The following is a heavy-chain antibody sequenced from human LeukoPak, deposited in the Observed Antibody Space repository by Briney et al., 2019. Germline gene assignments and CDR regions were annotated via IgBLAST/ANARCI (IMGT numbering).Heavy chain of an antibody. CDR1: GGSFSGYY. J-gene: IGHJ6*03. CDR3: ASAVLEYSYGKYYYYMVV. D-gene: IGHD5-18*01. V-gene: IGHV4-34*01. Sequence: PSETLSLTCAVYGGSFSGYYWSWIRQPPGKGLEWIGEINHSGSTNYNPSLKSRVTISVDTSKNQFSLKLSSVSAADTAVYYCASAVLEYSYGKYYYYMVVWGKGTTVTVSS. CDR2: INHSGST.